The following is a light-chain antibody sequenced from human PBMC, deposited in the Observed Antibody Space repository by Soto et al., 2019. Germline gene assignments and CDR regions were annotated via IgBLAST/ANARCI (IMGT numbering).Light chain of an antibody. J-gene: IGKJ1*01. CDR1: QSVSSNY. CDR2: GAS. V-gene: IGKV3-20*01. CDR3: QQYGSSPPT. Sequence: EIVLTQSPGTLSLSPGERATLSCRASQSVSSNYLAWYRRKPGQAPSLLIYGASTRATGIPGRFSGSGSGTGFTLTITGLAPEDVAGYSCQQYGSSPPTFGRGTKGEFK.